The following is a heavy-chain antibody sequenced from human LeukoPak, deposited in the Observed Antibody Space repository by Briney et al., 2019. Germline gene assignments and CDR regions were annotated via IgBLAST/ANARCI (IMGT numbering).Heavy chain of an antibody. CDR2: ISYDGSNK. D-gene: IGHD3-22*01. V-gene: IGHV3-30-3*01. CDR1: GFTFSSYA. Sequence: QSGGSLRLSCAASGFTFSSYAMHWVRQAPGKGLEWVAVISYDGSNKYYADSVKGRFTISRDNSKNTLYLQMNSLRAEDTAVYYCARGTYYYDSHYGMDVWGQGTTVTVSS. CDR3: ARGTYYYDSHYGMDV. J-gene: IGHJ6*02.